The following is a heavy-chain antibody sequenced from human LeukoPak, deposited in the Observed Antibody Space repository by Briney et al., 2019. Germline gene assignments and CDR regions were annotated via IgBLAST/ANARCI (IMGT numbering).Heavy chain of an antibody. D-gene: IGHD3-3*01. V-gene: IGHV4-4*07. Sequence: SETLSLTCTVSGGSINSYYWSWIRQPAGKGLEWIGRTYTSGTTNYNPSLKSRVTMSVDTSKKQFSLKLSSVTAADTAVYYCARAGDFWSGYPSRNYMDVWGKGTTVTVSS. CDR2: TYTSGTT. CDR3: ARAGDFWSGYPSRNYMDV. J-gene: IGHJ6*03. CDR1: GGSINSYY.